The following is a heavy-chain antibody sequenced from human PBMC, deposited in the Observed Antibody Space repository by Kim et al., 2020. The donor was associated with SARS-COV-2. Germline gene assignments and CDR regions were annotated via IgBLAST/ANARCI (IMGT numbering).Heavy chain of an antibody. V-gene: IGHV7-4-1*02. Sequence: ASVKVSCKASGYALTSFAMNWVRQAPGQGLEWMGWINTNTGNPTYAQGFTGRFVFSLNTSISTAYLQINSLKAEDTVVYYCARGYYGMDVWGQGTTATV. CDR3: ARGYYGMDV. CDR1: GYALTSFA. J-gene: IGHJ6*02. CDR2: INTNTGNP.